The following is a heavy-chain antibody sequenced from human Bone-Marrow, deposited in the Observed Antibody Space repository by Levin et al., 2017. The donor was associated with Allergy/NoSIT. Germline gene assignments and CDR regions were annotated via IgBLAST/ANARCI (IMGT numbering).Heavy chain of an antibody. CDR2: IKRKSNGGTT. Sequence: GESLKISCVVSGFTVTNAWMHWVRQAPGKGLEWVARIKRKSNGGTTAYAAPVRGRFIISTDDSENTVSLQMRNLKTDDTAAYYCATDDYGGNWGQGTLVTVSS. CDR1: GFTVTNAW. CDR3: ATDDYGGN. J-gene: IGHJ4*02. D-gene: IGHD4-23*01. V-gene: IGHV3-15*01.